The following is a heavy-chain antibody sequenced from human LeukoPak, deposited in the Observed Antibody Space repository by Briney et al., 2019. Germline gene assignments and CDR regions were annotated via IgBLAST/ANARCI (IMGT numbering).Heavy chain of an antibody. Sequence: GGSLRLSCAASGFTFSSHWMSWVRQAPGKGLEWVANIKKDGSEKYYVDAVKGRFTISRDNAKTSLYLQMNSLRAEDTAVYYCARDLSGIAGYTYGRGIDYWGQGTLVAVSS. CDR2: IKKDGSEK. D-gene: IGHD5-18*01. V-gene: IGHV3-7*01. J-gene: IGHJ4*02. CDR1: GFTFSSHW. CDR3: ARDLSGIAGYTYGRGIDY.